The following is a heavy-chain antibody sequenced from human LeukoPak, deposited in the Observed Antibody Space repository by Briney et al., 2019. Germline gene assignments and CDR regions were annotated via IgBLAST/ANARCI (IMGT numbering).Heavy chain of an antibody. CDR1: GLTFSNYY. V-gene: IGHV3-11*01. CDR3: ARDGYSYGTYYYYGMDV. J-gene: IGHJ6*02. CDR2: ISSSGSSI. D-gene: IGHD5-18*01. Sequence: GGPLRLSCAASGLTFSNYYMSWIRKAPGKGLEWFSYISSSGSSIYYADSVKGRLTSCRDKDKNSLYLQINRLRAEDTAVYYCARDGYSYGTYYYYGMDVWGQVTTVTVSS.